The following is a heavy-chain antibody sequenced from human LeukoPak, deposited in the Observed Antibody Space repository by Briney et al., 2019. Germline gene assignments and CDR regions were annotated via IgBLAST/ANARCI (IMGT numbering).Heavy chain of an antibody. CDR2: INHSGST. Sequence: PSQTLSLTCTVSGDSSSSGDYFWNWIRQPPGKGLEWIGEINHSGSTNYNPSLKSRVTISVDTSKNQFSLKLSSVTAADTAVYYCARCGDEEWELLYDYWAREPWSPSPQ. CDR1: GDSSSSGDYF. D-gene: IGHD1-26*01. J-gene: IGHJ4*02. V-gene: IGHV4-30-2*01. CDR3: ARCGDEEWELLYDY.